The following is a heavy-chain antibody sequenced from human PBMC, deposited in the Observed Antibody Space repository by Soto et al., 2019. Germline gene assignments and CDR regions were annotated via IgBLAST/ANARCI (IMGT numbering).Heavy chain of an antibody. CDR3: AKDPDVVVPADEEAFDI. V-gene: IGHV3-23*01. Sequence: GGSLRLSCAASGFTFSSYAMSWVRQAPGKGLEWVSAISGSGGSTYYADSVKGRFTISRDNSKNTLYLQMNSLRAEDTAVYYCAKDPDVVVPADEEAFDIWGQGTMVTVSS. D-gene: IGHD2-2*01. CDR2: ISGSGGST. J-gene: IGHJ3*02. CDR1: GFTFSSYA.